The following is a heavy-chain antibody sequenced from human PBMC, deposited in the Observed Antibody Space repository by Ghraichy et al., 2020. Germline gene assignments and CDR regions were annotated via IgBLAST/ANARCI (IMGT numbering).Heavy chain of an antibody. V-gene: IGHV3-64D*06. CDR1: GFTFSSYA. CDR3: VKGLDSSYYGSGRIV. J-gene: IGHJ4*02. D-gene: IGHD3-10*01. Sequence: GGSLRLSCSASGFTFSSYAMHWVRQAPGKGLEYVSAISSNGGSTYYADSVKGRFTISRDNSKNTLYLQMSSLRAEDTAVYYCVKGLDSSYYGSGRIVWGQGTLVTVSS. CDR2: ISSNGGST.